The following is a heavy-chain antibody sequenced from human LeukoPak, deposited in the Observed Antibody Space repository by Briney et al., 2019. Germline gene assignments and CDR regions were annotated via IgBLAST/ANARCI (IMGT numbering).Heavy chain of an antibody. CDR2: IYTSGST. CDR3: ARDVGAGRFDY. D-gene: IGHD1-26*01. Sequence: SETLSLTCTVSGGSISSGSYYWSWIRQPAGKGLEWIGRIYTSGSTNYNPSLKSRVTISVDTSKNQFSLKLSSVTAADTAVYYCARDVGAGRFDYWGQGTLVTVSS. CDR1: GGSISSGSYY. V-gene: IGHV4-61*02. J-gene: IGHJ4*02.